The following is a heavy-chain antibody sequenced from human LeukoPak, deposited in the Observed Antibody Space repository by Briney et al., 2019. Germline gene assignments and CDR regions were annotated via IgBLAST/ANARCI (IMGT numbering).Heavy chain of an antibody. CDR2: INHSGNT. Sequence: SETLSLTCAVYGGSFSGYCWSWIRQPPGKGLEWIGEINHSGNTNYNPSLKSRVTISVDTSNNHFSLKLSSVTAADTAVYYCARLDISTTWYAFDYWGQGTLVTVSS. CDR3: ARLDISTTWYAFDY. CDR1: GGSFSGYC. V-gene: IGHV4-34*01. J-gene: IGHJ4*02. D-gene: IGHD5-12*01.